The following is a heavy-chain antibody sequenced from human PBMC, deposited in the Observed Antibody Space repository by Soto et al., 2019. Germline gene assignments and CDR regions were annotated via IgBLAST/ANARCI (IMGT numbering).Heavy chain of an antibody. V-gene: IGHV1-69*02. CDR3: ASAIHRYSGYDPIDY. J-gene: IGHJ4*02. Sequence: QVQLVQSGAEVKKPGSSVKVSCKASGGTFSSYTISWVRQAPGQGLECMGRIIPMLGIANYAHKFQGRVTITAAKSTRTAYMELSRLRSEDTAVYYCASAIHRYSGYDPIDYWGQGTLVTVSS. CDR1: GGTFSSYT. CDR2: IIPMLGIA. D-gene: IGHD5-12*01.